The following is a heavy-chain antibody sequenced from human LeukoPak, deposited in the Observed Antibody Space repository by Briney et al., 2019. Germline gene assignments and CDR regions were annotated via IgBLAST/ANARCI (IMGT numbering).Heavy chain of an antibody. CDR2: INHSGST. Sequence: SETLSLTCAVYGGSFSGYYWSWIRQPPGKGLEWIGEINHSGSTNYNPSLKSRVTISVDTSKNQFSLKLSSVTAADTAVYYCARTEGGDCSGGSCQNFDYWGQGTLVTVSS. D-gene: IGHD2-15*01. CDR3: ARTEGGDCSGGSCQNFDY. J-gene: IGHJ4*02. CDR1: GGSFSGYY. V-gene: IGHV4-34*01.